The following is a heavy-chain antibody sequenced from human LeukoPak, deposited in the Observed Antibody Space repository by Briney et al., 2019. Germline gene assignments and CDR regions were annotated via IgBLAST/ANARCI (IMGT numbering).Heavy chain of an antibody. V-gene: IGHV5-51*01. J-gene: IGHJ4*02. CDR1: GYSFTSYW. CDR2: TYPGDSDT. D-gene: IGHD3-9*01. Sequence: GESLKISCKGSGYSFTSYWIGWVRQMPGKGLEWMGITYPGDSDTRYSPSFQGQVTISADKSISTAYLQWSSLKASDTAMYYCARSYYDILTGYYPTGYDYWGQGTLVTVSS. CDR3: ARSYYDILTGYYPTGYDY.